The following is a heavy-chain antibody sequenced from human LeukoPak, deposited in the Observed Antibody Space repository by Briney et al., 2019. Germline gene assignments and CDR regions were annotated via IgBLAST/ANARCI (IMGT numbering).Heavy chain of an antibody. CDR1: GFTFSSYA. D-gene: IGHD3-3*01. CDR3: ARPYYDFWSATGGAFDI. Sequence: PGGSLRLSCAASGFTFSSYAMSWVRQAPGKGLEWVSAISGSGGSTYYADSVKGRFTISRDNAKNSLYLQMNSLRAEDTAVYYCARPYYDFWSATGGAFDIWGQGTMVTVSS. V-gene: IGHV3-23*01. CDR2: ISGSGGST. J-gene: IGHJ3*02.